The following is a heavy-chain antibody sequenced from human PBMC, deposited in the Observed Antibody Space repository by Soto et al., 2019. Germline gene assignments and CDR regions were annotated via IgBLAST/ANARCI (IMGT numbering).Heavy chain of an antibody. D-gene: IGHD6-13*01. CDR3: ASTGPGIAAAGTCYYYGMDV. V-gene: IGHV4-39*01. CDR2: IYYSGST. Sequence: QLQLQESGPGLVEPSETLSLTCTVSGGSISSSSYYWGWIRQPPGKGLEWIGRIYYSGSTYYNPSLKSRVTISVDTSKNQFSLKLSSVTAADTAVYYCASTGPGIAAAGTCYYYGMDVWGQGTTVTVSS. J-gene: IGHJ6*02. CDR1: GGSISSSSYY.